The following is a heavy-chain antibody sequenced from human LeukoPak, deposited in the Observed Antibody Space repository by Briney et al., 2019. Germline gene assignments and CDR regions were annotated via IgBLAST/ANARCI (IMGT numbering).Heavy chain of an antibody. CDR1: GGTFSSYA. CDR3: ARDRLAARDNWFDP. Sequence: GASVKVSCKASGGTFSSYAVSWVRQAPGQGLGWMGGIIPIFGTANYAQKFQGRVTITTDESTSTAYMELSSLRSEDTAVYYCARDRLAARDNWFDPWGQGTLVTVSS. CDR2: IIPIFGTA. D-gene: IGHD6-6*01. J-gene: IGHJ5*02. V-gene: IGHV1-69*05.